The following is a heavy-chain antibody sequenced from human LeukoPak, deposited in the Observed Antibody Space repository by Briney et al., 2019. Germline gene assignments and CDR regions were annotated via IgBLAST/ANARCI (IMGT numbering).Heavy chain of an antibody. CDR1: GFNFSSYA. Sequence: GGSLRLSCAASGFNFSSYAMHWVRQAPGKGLEWVAVISYDGSNKYYADSVKGRFTISRDNSKNTLYLQMNSLRAEDTAVYYCARDIVVVVPAAIPYYYYYGMDVWGQGTTVTVSS. CDR3: ARDIVVVVPAAIPYYYYYGMDV. CDR2: ISYDGSNK. V-gene: IGHV3-30*04. D-gene: IGHD2-2*01. J-gene: IGHJ6*02.